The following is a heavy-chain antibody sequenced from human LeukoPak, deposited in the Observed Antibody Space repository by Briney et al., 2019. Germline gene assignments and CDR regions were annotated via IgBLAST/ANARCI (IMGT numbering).Heavy chain of an antibody. CDR3: ARAETLDY. Sequence: GGSLTLSCAASGFTVSSNYMSWVRQAPGKGLEWVSVIYSGGSTYYADSVKGRFTISRDNSKNTLYLQMNSLRAEDTAVYYCARAETLDYWGQGTLVTVSS. J-gene: IGHJ4*02. V-gene: IGHV3-66*01. CDR1: GFTVSSNY. CDR2: IYSGGST.